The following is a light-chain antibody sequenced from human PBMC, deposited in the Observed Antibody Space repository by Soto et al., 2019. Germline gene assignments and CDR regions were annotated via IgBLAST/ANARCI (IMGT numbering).Light chain of an antibody. CDR1: SSNIGSNH. Sequence: QAVVTQPPSVSAAPGQRVTISCSVSSSNIGSNHVSWYQQFPGTAHKLLIYDNDKRPSGIPDRFSGSRSGTSATLGITGLQTGDEADYYCAPWDSSLSVVVFGGGTKLTVL. J-gene: IGLJ2*01. V-gene: IGLV1-51*01. CDR3: APWDSSLSVVV. CDR2: DND.